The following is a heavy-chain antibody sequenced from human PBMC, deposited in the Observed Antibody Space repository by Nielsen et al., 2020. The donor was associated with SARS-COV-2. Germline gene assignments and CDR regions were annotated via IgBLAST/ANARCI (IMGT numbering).Heavy chain of an antibody. CDR3: AREGLQDYGMDV. CDR1: GYTFTSYA. D-gene: IGHD2-15*01. V-gene: IGHV1-3*01. J-gene: IGHJ6*02. CDR2: INAGNGNT. Sequence: ASVKVSCKASGYTFTSYAMHWVRQAPGQRLEWMGWINAGNGNTKYSQKFQGRVTLTRDTSISVAYMELSSLTSDDTAVYYCAREGLQDYGMDVWGQGTTVTVFS.